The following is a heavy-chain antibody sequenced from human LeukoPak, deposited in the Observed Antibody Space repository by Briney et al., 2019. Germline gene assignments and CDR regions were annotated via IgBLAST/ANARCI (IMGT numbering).Heavy chain of an antibody. V-gene: IGHV1-8*03. CDR2: MNPNSGNT. CDR3: ARGGERWELLYYYYYMDV. CDR1: GYTFTGYY. D-gene: IGHD1-26*01. J-gene: IGHJ6*03. Sequence: ASVKVSCKASGYTFTGYYMHWVRQATGQGLEWMGWMNPNSGNTGYAQKFQGRVTITRNTSIGTAYMELSSLRSEDTAVYYCARGGERWELLYYYYYMDVWGKGTTVTVSS.